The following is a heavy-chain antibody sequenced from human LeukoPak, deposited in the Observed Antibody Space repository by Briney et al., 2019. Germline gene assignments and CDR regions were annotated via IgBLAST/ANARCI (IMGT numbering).Heavy chain of an antibody. J-gene: IGHJ4*02. CDR1: GFTFSSYE. CDR2: ISSSGSTI. Sequence: GGSLRLSCAASGFTFSSYEMNWVRQAPGKGLEWVSYISSSGSTIYYADSVKGRFTISRDNAKNSLYLQMNSLRAEDTAVYYCARGNGDYRLGSVSADYWGQGTLVTVSS. CDR3: ARGNGDYRLGSVSADY. D-gene: IGHD4-17*01. V-gene: IGHV3-48*03.